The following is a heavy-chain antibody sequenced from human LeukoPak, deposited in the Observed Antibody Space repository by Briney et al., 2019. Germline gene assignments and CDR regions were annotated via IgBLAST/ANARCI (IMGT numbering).Heavy chain of an antibody. Sequence: PGGSLRLSCAVSGLTFNSYWMSWVRQAPGKGLEWVANIKQDGSEKFYVDSVKGRFTISRDNAKNSLYLQMNSLRAEDTAVFYCARGRYCSGGGCHYFDYRGQGTLVTVSS. CDR1: GLTFNSYW. CDR2: IKQDGSEK. D-gene: IGHD2-15*01. CDR3: ARGRYCSGGGCHYFDY. J-gene: IGHJ4*02. V-gene: IGHV3-7*01.